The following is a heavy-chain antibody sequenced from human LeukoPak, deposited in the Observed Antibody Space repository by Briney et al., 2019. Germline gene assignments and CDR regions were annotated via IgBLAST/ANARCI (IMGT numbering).Heavy chain of an antibody. V-gene: IGHV3-30*04. D-gene: IGHD6-13*01. J-gene: IGHJ4*02. CDR1: GFTFRGYA. CDR3: ARDKSSYSSSWHRFFDY. CDR2: ISSDGTNQ. Sequence: SLRLSCAASGFTFRGYAMHWVRQAPGKGLEWVSDISSDGTNQHYADSVKGRFTISRDNSQNTLFLQMNSLGVEDMGVYYCARDKSSYSSSWHRFFDYWGQGTLVTVSA.